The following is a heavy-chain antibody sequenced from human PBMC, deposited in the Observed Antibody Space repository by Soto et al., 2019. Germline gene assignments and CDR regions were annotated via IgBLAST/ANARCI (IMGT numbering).Heavy chain of an antibody. Sequence: ASVKVSCKDSGYTFNGYYMHWVRQAPGQGLEWMGWINPNNGGTNHAQNFQVWVSMTRYTSIITAIMELGRLRSDDTGVHYWASGELWSGDAFDIWGQGTMVTVSS. V-gene: IGHV1-2*04. D-gene: IGHD2-21*01. CDR1: GYTFNGYY. J-gene: IGHJ3*02. CDR2: INPNNGGT. CDR3: ASGELWSGDAFDI.